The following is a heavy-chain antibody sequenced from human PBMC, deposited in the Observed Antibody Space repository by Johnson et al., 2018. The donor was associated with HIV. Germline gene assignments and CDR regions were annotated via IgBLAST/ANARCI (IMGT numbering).Heavy chain of an antibody. D-gene: IGHD6-13*01. CDR2: IWYDGTNR. CDR1: GFTFDDYG. V-gene: IGHV3-33*06. CDR3: AKDLYSSSWTKDAFDI. J-gene: IGHJ3*02. Sequence: QVQLVESGGGVVRPGGSLRLSCAASGFTFDDYGMSWVRQAPGKGLEWVAVIWYDGTNRYYGDSVKGRFTISRDNSKNTVYLQMNGLRAEDTAVYHCAKDLYSSSWTKDAFDIWGHGTMVTVSS.